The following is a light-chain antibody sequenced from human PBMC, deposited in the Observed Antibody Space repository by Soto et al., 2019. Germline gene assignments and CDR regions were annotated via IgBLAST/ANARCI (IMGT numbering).Light chain of an antibody. J-gene: IGLJ3*02. CDR1: SSTIGQNY. CDR2: RNN. V-gene: IGLV1-47*01. Sequence: QSVLTQPPSASGTPGQRVTISCSGSSSTIGQNYVYWYQQLPGTAPNLLIYRNNLRPSAVPDRFSGSKSGTSASLAISGPRSEEEADYYCARWQDIRSPGVCGGGTKRTVL. CDR3: ARWQDIRSPGV.